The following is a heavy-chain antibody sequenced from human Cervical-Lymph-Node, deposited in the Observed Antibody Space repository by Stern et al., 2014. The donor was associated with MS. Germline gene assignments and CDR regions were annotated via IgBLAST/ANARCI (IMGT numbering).Heavy chain of an antibody. CDR2: IGTAADT. CDR1: GFTFSSYD. V-gene: IGHV3-13*01. Sequence: EVQLVESGGGLVQPGGSLRLSCAASGFTFSSYDMHWVRQATGKGLEWVSAIGTAADTYYPGSVKGRFTISRENAKNSLYLQMNSLRAGDTGVYYCARGGCSSTSCYPDYYYYIMDVWGQGTTVTVSS. CDR3: ARGGCSSTSCYPDYYYYIMDV. J-gene: IGHJ6*02. D-gene: IGHD2-2*01.